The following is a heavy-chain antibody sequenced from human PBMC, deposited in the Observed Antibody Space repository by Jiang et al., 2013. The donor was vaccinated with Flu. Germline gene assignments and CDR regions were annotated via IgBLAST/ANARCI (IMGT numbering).Heavy chain of an antibody. D-gene: IGHD2-21*01. CDR1: GFTFDDYT. J-gene: IGHJ2*01. CDR2: ISWDGGST. CDR3: ARTLAGGDRYLDL. V-gene: IGHV3-43*01. Sequence: QLVESGGVVVQPGGSLRLSCAASGFTFDDYTMHWVRQAPGKGLEWVSLISWDGGSTYYADSVKGRFTISRDNSKNSLYLQMNSLKASDTAMYYCARTLAGGDRYLDLWGRGTLVTVSS.